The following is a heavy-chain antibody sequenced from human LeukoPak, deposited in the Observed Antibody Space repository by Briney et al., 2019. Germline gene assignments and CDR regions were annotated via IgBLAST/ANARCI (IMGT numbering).Heavy chain of an antibody. CDR2: IKQDGSDK. Sequence: GGSLRLSCAASGFTFSSYWMSWVRQAPGKGLEWVANIKQDGSDKYYVDSVKGRFTISRDNAKNSLYLQMNSLRAEGTAVYYCARGDSSGWYFDYWGQGTLVTVSS. V-gene: IGHV3-7*01. CDR3: ARGDSSGWYFDY. J-gene: IGHJ4*02. CDR1: GFTFSSYW. D-gene: IGHD6-19*01.